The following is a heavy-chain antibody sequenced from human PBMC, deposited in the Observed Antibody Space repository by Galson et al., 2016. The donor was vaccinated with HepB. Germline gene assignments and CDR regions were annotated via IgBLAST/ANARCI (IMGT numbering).Heavy chain of an antibody. J-gene: IGHJ4*02. V-gene: IGHV3-15*01. Sequence: SLRLSCAATGFTFNNAWMSWIRQAPGKGLEWVGLIKSGGQTTIYATPVKGRFIISRDDSKNTLYLEMNSLKTEDTGVYYCARAENDYHGSGSPYWGQGTLVTVSS. CDR1: GFTFNNAW. D-gene: IGHD3-10*01. CDR3: ARAENDYHGSGSPY. CDR2: IKSGGQTT.